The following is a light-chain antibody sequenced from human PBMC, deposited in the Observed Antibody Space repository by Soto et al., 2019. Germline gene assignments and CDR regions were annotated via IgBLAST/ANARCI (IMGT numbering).Light chain of an antibody. CDR1: SNDIGTYDY. CDR3: NALSANRVYL. V-gene: IGLV2-14*01. J-gene: IGLJ1*01. Sequence: ALTHPISVSGSPGQSITISCTGNSNDIGTYDYVCWYQQHPGKAPRLLIHGVHNRSPGISGRFSASKSGLTASLTISGLQAEEEADYYCNALSANRVYLFGTGTKVTVL. CDR2: GVH.